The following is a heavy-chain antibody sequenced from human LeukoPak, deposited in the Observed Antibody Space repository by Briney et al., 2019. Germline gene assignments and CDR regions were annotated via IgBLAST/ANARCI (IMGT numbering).Heavy chain of an antibody. J-gene: IGHJ5*02. D-gene: IGHD3-22*01. CDR3: TRDFNYYDSSGYLSVIDP. CDR2: IYSGGST. CDR1: GFTVSSNY. Sequence: GGSLRLSCAASGFTVSSNYMSWVRQAPGKGLEWVSVIYSGGSTYYADSVKGRFTISRDNSKNTLYLQMNSLKTEDTAVYYCTRDFNYYDSSGYLSVIDPWGQGTLVTVSS. V-gene: IGHV3-53*01.